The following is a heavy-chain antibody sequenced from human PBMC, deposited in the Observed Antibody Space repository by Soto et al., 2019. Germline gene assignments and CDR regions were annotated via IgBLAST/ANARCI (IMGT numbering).Heavy chain of an antibody. D-gene: IGHD4-17*01. CDR3: ARDNGDFDY. CDR2: IYYSGST. J-gene: IGHJ4*02. Sequence: QVQLQESGPGLVKPSETLSLTCTVSGGSISSYYWSWIRQPPGKGLEWIGYIYYSGSTNYNPSLKSRVTISVDTSKNQFSLKLSSVTAADTAVYYWARDNGDFDYWGQGTLVTVSS. CDR1: GGSISSYY. V-gene: IGHV4-59*01.